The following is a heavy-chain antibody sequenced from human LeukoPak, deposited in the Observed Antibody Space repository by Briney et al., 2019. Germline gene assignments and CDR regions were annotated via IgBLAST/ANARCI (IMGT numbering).Heavy chain of an antibody. CDR1: GFTFSSYG. V-gene: IGHV3-33*01. Sequence: ARSLRLSCAASGFTFSSYGMHWVRQAPGKGLEWVAMIWYDGSNTYYADSVKRRFTISRDNSKNTLFLQMDSLRAEDTAVYYCARDRSTTHFDYWGQGTLVTVSS. CDR2: IWYDGSNT. D-gene: IGHD5/OR15-5a*01. J-gene: IGHJ4*02. CDR3: ARDRSTTHFDY.